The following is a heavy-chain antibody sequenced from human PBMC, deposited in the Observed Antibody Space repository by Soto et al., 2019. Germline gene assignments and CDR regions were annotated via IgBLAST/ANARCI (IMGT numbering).Heavy chain of an antibody. V-gene: IGHV1-18*01. CDR1: GYTFTSYG. Sequence: QVQLEQSGAEVKKPGASVKVSCKASGYTFTSYGISWVRQAPGQGLEWMGRISAYNGNTNYAQKLQGRVTMTTATSKSTANMELRSLRSDDTAVYYCARVVGALGHWFDPWGQGTLVTVSS. CDR2: ISAYNGNT. J-gene: IGHJ5*02. D-gene: IGHD1-26*01. CDR3: ARVVGALGHWFDP.